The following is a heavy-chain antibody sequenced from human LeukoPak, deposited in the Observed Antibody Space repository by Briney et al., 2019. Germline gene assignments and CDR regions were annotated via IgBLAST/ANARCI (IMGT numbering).Heavy chain of an antibody. D-gene: IGHD3-16*01. J-gene: IGHJ6*02. CDR2: IGTAGDT. CDR1: GFTFSSYD. CDR3: ARGSFAFGGVHYGMDV. V-gene: IGHV3-13*01. Sequence: PGGSLRLSCAASGFTFSSYDMHWVRQATGKGLEWVSAIGTAGDTYYPGSVKGRFTISRESAKNSLYLQMNSLRAGDTAVYYCARGSFAFGGVHYGMDVWGQGTTVTVSS.